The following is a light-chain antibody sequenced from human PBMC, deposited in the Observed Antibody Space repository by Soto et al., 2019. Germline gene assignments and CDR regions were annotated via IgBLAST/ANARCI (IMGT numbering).Light chain of an antibody. V-gene: IGLV1-51*01. Sequence: QSVSTQPPSVSAAPGQKVTISCSGSSSNTGNNYVSWYQQLPGTAPKLLIYDNDKRPSGIPDRFSGSKSGTSATLGITGLQTGDEADYYCGTWDGSLNTQIFGGGTKLTVL. J-gene: IGLJ2*01. CDR1: SSNTGNNY. CDR2: DND. CDR3: GTWDGSLNTQI.